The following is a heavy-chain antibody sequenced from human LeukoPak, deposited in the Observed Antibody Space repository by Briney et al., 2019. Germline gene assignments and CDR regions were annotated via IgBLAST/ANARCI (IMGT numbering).Heavy chain of an antibody. CDR2: IWYDGSNK. V-gene: IGHV3-33*01. J-gene: IGHJ4*02. CDR1: GFTFSSYG. D-gene: IGHD4-17*01. Sequence: GGSLRLSCAASGFTFSSYGMHWVRQAPGKGLEWVAVIWYDGSNKYYADSVKGRFTISRDNSKNTLYLQMNSQRAEDTAVYYCARDHGDYVKDYWGQGTLVTVSS. CDR3: ARDHGDYVKDY.